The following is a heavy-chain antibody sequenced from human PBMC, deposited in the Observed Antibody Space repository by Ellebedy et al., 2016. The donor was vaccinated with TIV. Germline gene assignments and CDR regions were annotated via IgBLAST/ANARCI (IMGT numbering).Heavy chain of an antibody. CDR1: GFTLSSYV. J-gene: IGHJ4*02. Sequence: GESLKISXAASGFTLSSYVMSWVRQAPGKGLEWVSAISGSGGSTYYADSVKGRFTISRDNSKNTLYLQMNSLRAEDTAVYYCAKDVRYSSGWSPFDYWGQGTLVTVSS. CDR3: AKDVRYSSGWSPFDY. CDR2: ISGSGGST. D-gene: IGHD6-19*01. V-gene: IGHV3-23*01.